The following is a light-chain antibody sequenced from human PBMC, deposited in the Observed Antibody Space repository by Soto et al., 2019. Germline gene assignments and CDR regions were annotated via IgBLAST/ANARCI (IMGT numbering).Light chain of an antibody. CDR2: DVS. CDR1: SSDVGAFNY. CDR3: NSYTSNNTYV. V-gene: IGLV2-14*03. J-gene: IGLJ1*01. Sequence: QSVLTQPASVSGSPGQAITISCSGTSSDVGAFNYVSWYQQHPGKAPKLMMYDVSNRPSGVSNRFSGSKSGNTASLTISGLRAEDEADYYCNSYTSNNTYVFGTGTKVTVL.